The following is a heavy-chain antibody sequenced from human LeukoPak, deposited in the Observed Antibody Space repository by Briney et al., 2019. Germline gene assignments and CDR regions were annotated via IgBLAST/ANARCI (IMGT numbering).Heavy chain of an antibody. Sequence: PSETLSLTCTVSGGSISSFYWSWIRQPPGTGLEWIGYIYYSGSTNYNPSLKSRVTISVDTSKNQFSLKLSSVTAADTAVYYCARSDSSGYYYFDYRGQGTLVTVSS. CDR2: IYYSGST. CDR1: GGSISSFY. D-gene: IGHD3-22*01. CDR3: ARSDSSGYYYFDY. V-gene: IGHV4-59*01. J-gene: IGHJ4*02.